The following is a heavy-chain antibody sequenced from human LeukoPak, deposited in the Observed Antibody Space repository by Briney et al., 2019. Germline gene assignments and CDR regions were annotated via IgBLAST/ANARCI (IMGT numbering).Heavy chain of an antibody. D-gene: IGHD6-25*01. Sequence: GGSLRLSCAASGFTFSSYAMSLVRQAPRKGLEWVSAISGSGGSTYYADSVKGRFTISRDNSKNTLYLQMNSLRAEDTAVYYCAKDRAAHPDYWGQGTLVTVSS. CDR1: GFTFSSYA. V-gene: IGHV3-23*01. CDR3: AKDRAAHPDY. CDR2: ISGSGGST. J-gene: IGHJ4*02.